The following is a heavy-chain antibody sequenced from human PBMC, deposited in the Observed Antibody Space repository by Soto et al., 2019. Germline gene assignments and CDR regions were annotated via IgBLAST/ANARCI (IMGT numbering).Heavy chain of an antibody. V-gene: IGHV1-69*02. CDR2: IIPILGIA. D-gene: IGHD5-12*01. Sequence: ASVKVSCKASGGTFSSYTISWVRQAPGQGLEWMGRIIPILGIANYAQKFQGRVTITADKSTSTAYMELSSLRSEDTAVYYCARGGGNSGYDYNWFDPWGQGTLVTVSS. J-gene: IGHJ5*02. CDR1: GGTFSSYT. CDR3: ARGGGNSGYDYNWFDP.